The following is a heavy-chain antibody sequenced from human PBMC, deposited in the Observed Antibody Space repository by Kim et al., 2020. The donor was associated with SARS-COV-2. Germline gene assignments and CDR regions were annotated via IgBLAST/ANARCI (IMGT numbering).Heavy chain of an antibody. J-gene: IGHJ3*02. CDR3: AVAYYYGSGSSQGAFDI. V-gene: IGHV1-69*13. CDR1: GGTFSSYA. D-gene: IGHD3-10*01. Sequence: SVKVSCKASGGTFSSYAISWVRQAPGQGLEWMGGIIPIFGTANYAQKFQGRVTITADESTSTAYMELSSLRSEDTAVYYCAVAYYYGSGSSQGAFDIWGQGTMVTVSS. CDR2: IIPIFGTA.